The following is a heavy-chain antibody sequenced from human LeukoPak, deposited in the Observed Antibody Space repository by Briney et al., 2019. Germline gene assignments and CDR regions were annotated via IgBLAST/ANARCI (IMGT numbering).Heavy chain of an antibody. D-gene: IGHD3-22*01. V-gene: IGHV3-11*01. J-gene: IGHJ4*02. CDR2: ISNRGTTM. CDR3: SASNQLWLRGLFDF. CDR1: GFTFSDYF. Sequence: GGSLRLSCAASGFTFSDYFMSWIRQAPGKGLEWVSYISNRGTTMYYADSVKGRFTVSRDNAKNSLYLHMNSLRAEDTAVYYCSASNQLWLRGLFDFWGQGTLVTVSS.